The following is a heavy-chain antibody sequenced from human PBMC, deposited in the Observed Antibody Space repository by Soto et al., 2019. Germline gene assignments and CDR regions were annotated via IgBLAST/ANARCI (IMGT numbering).Heavy chain of an antibody. V-gene: IGHV4-39*01. Sequence: LSLTCTVSGGSISSSPYYWGWIRQPPGKGLEWIGSVYYSGGPNYNPSLQSRGTISVDTSRNQISLKVYSVTAADTAVYYCARRPVYSGNRESDFWGQGTLVTVSS. CDR2: VYYSGGP. D-gene: IGHD1-26*01. J-gene: IGHJ4*02. CDR1: GGSISSSPYY. CDR3: ARRPVYSGNRESDF.